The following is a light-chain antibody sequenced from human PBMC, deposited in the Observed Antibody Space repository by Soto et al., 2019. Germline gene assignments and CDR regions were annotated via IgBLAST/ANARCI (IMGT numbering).Light chain of an antibody. J-gene: IGKJ1*01. V-gene: IGKV3-11*01. Sequence: EVVLTQSPATLSFSPGERSTLSFRASQSVSDYTAWFQQKPGQAPRLLIYLASNRAAGVPARFSGSGSGTDFTLTISDVEPEDFAVYYCHQRQSWPRTFGQGTKVDIK. CDR3: HQRQSWPRT. CDR1: QSVSDY. CDR2: LAS.